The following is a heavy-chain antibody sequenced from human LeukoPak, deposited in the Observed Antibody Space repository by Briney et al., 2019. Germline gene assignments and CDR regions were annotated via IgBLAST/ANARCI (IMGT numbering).Heavy chain of an antibody. V-gene: IGHV3-74*01. CDR1: GFTFSAYW. Sequence: GGSLRLSCAASGFTFSAYWMHWVRQAPGKGLVWVSRLNTDGSDTRYADSVQGRFTISRDNAKDTLYLQMNSLRAEDTAVYYCARSEAVAWSFDLWGRGTLVTVSS. CDR2: LNTDGSDT. J-gene: IGHJ2*01. D-gene: IGHD6-19*01. CDR3: ARSEAVAWSFDL.